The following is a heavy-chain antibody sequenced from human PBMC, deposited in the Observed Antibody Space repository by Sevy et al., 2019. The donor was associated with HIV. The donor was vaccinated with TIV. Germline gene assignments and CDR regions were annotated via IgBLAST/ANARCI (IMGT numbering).Heavy chain of an antibody. V-gene: IGHV3-48*01. D-gene: IGHD6-13*01. CDR2: ISSSSSTI. J-gene: IGHJ4*02. Sequence: GGSLRLSCAASGFTFSSYSMNWVRQAPGKGLEWVSYISSSSSTICYADSVKGRFTISRDNAKNSLYLQMNSLRAEDTAMYYCARVRSMIAAAVEDLDYWGQGTLVTVSS. CDR1: GFTFSSYS. CDR3: ARVRSMIAAAVEDLDY.